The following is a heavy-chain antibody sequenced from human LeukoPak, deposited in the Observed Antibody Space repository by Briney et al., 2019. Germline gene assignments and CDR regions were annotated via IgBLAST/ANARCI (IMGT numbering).Heavy chain of an antibody. Sequence: SVKVSCKASGGTFSNDGISWVRQAPGQGLEWMGGIIPILTTPKYAQKFQGRVTISADESTSTAYMELSSLRAEDTALYYCARGAGFRSGRTIHFFGMDVWGQGTTVTVSS. CDR2: IIPILTTP. V-gene: IGHV1-69*13. CDR3: ARGAGFRSGRTIHFFGMDV. CDR1: GGTFSNDG. D-gene: IGHD2-21*01. J-gene: IGHJ6*02.